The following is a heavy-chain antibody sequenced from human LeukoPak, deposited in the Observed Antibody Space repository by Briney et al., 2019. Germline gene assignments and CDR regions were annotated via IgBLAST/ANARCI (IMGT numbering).Heavy chain of an antibody. V-gene: IGHV4-61*02. CDR3: ARGPRDYYGSGNYYNRDLDY. CDR1: GGSISSGSYY. D-gene: IGHD3-10*01. Sequence: SETLSLTCTVSGGSISSGSYYWSWIRQLAGKGLEWIGRIYTSGSTNYNPSLKSRVTISVDTSKNQFSLKLSSVTAADTAVYYCARGPRDYYGSGNYYNRDLDYWGQGTLVTVSS. J-gene: IGHJ4*02. CDR2: IYTSGST.